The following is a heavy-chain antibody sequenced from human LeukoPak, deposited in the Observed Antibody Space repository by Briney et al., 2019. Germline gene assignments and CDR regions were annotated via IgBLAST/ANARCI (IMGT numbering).Heavy chain of an antibody. J-gene: IGHJ4*02. CDR2: IRSSSTYI. CDR1: GFTFSSYT. CDR3: ARVAWDYYDSSGYRFDY. D-gene: IGHD3-22*01. Sequence: NPGGSLRLSCAASGFTFSSYTMNWVRQAPGKGLEWVSSIRSSSTYIYYADSVKGRFTISRDNAKNSLYLQMNSLRAEDTAVYYCARVAWDYYDSSGYRFDYWGQGTPVTVSS. V-gene: IGHV3-21*01.